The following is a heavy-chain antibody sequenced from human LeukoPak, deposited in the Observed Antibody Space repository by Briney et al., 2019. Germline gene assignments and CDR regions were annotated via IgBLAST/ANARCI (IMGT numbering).Heavy chain of an antibody. CDR1: GFTFSTYA. D-gene: IGHD6-13*01. J-gene: IGHJ4*02. Sequence: GGSLRLSCAASGFTFSTYAMSWVRQAPGKGLEWVSTINGGGGSTYYTDSVKGRLTISRDNSKNTLYLQMNTLRAEDTAVYYCAKGHSSSWLCFDSWGQGTLVTVSS. CDR3: AKGHSSSWLCFDS. V-gene: IGHV3-23*01. CDR2: INGGGGST.